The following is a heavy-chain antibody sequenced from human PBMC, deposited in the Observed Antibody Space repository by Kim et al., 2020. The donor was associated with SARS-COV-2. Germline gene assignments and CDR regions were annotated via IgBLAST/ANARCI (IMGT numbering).Heavy chain of an antibody. V-gene: IGHV5-51*01. CDR2: IYPDDSDT. CDR3: ARRFRDSTSSFRYYFDY. D-gene: IGHD6-6*01. CDR1: EYSFSTYW. Sequence: GESLKISCKGSEYSFSTYWIGWVRQMPGKGLEWMGIIYPDDSDTRYSPSFQGQVTISVDKSISTAYLQWNSLQASDTAMYYCARRFRDSTSSFRYYFDYWGQGTLVTVSS. J-gene: IGHJ4*02.